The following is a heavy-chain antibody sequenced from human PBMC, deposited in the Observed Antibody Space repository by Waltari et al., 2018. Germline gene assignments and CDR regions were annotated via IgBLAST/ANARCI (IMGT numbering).Heavy chain of an antibody. V-gene: IGHV3-74*01. J-gene: IGHJ5*02. CDR2: INGDGGST. CDR3: TRTRYCSTTSCQVDWFDP. D-gene: IGHD2-2*01. Sequence: QAPGKGLVWVSRINGDGGSTSYADFAKGRFTISRDNANNMLYLQMNSLRAKDTAVYYCTRTRYCSTTSCQVDWFDPWGQGTLVTVSS.